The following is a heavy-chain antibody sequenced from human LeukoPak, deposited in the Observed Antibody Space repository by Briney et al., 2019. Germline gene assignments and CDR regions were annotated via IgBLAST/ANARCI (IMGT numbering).Heavy chain of an antibody. Sequence: PGGSLRLSCAASGFTFSSYSMNWVRQAPGKGLEWVAVISYDGSNKYYADSVKGRFTISRDNSKNTLYLQMNSLRAEDTAVYYCARQVVTWFDPWGQGTLVTVSS. CDR3: ARQVVTWFDP. V-gene: IGHV3-30*03. J-gene: IGHJ5*02. CDR2: ISYDGSNK. D-gene: IGHD2-21*02. CDR1: GFTFSSYS.